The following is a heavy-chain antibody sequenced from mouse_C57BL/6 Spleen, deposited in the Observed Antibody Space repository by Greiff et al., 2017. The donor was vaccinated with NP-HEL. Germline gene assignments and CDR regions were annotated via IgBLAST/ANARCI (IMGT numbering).Heavy chain of an antibody. CDR2: INPSSGYP. CDR1: GYTFTSYW. D-gene: IGHD1-1*01. J-gene: IGHJ4*01. CDR3: ARPSITTVVADYAMDY. V-gene: IGHV1-7*01. Sequence: QVQLKESGAELAKPGASVKLSCKASGYTFTSYWMHWVKQRPGQGLEWIGYINPSSGYPKYNQKFKDKATLTADKSSSTAYMQLSSLTYEDSAVYYCARPSITTVVADYAMDYWGQGTSVTVSS.